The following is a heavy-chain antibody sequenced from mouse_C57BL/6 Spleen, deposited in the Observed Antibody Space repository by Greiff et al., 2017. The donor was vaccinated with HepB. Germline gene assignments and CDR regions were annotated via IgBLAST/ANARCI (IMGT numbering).Heavy chain of an antibody. Sequence: QVQLQQPGAELVKPGASVKMSCKASGYTFTSYWITWVKQRPGQGLEWIGDIYPGSGSTNYNEKFKSKATLTVDTSSSTAYMQLSSLTSEDSAVYYCARGDYGSSSPHFDVWGTGTTVTVSS. J-gene: IGHJ1*03. CDR1: GYTFTSYW. CDR3: ARGDYGSSSPHFDV. V-gene: IGHV1-55*01. CDR2: IYPGSGST. D-gene: IGHD1-1*01.